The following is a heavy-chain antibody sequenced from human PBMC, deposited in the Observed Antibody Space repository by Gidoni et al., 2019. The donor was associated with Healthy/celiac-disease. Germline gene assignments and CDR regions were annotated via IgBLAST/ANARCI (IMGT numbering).Heavy chain of an antibody. Sequence: EVQLLESGGGLVQPGGSLRLSCAASGFTFSSYAMSWVRQAPGKGLEWVSAISGSGGSTYYADSVKGRFTISRDNSKNTLYLQMNSLRAEDTAVYYCAKTGGSGCGGDCFASLYWYFDLWGRGTLVTVSS. D-gene: IGHD2-21*01. CDR3: AKTGGSGCGGDCFASLYWYFDL. CDR1: GFTFSSYA. V-gene: IGHV3-23*01. J-gene: IGHJ2*01. CDR2: ISGSGGST.